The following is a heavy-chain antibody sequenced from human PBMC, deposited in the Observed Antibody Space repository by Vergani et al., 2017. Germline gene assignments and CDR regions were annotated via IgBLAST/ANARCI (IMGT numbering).Heavy chain of an antibody. D-gene: IGHD2-15*01. CDR3: ARHRGWGLVVVAATPWYYYYGMDV. CDR1: GYTFTSYA. CDR2: INTNTGNP. J-gene: IGHJ6*02. Sequence: QVQLVQSGSELKKPGASVKVSCKASGYTFTSYAMNWVRQAPGQGLEWMGWINTNTGNPTYAQGFTGRFVFSLDTSVSTAYLQISSLKAEDTAVYYCARHRGWGLVVVAATPWYYYYGMDVWGQGTTVTVSS. V-gene: IGHV7-4-1*02.